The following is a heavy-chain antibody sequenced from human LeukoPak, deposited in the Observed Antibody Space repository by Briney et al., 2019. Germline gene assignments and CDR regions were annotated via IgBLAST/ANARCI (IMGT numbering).Heavy chain of an antibody. CDR1: GFTFSSYW. J-gene: IGHJ5*02. CDR2: INSDGSST. V-gene: IGHV3-74*01. CDR3: ARDRGQQYTAMVTGYWFDP. D-gene: IGHD5-18*01. Sequence: PGGSLRLSCAASGFTFSSYWMHWVRQAPGKGLVWVSRINSDGSSTSYADSVKGRFTISRDNAKNTLYLQMNSLRAEDTVVYYCARDRGQQYTAMVTGYWFDPWGQGTLVTVSS.